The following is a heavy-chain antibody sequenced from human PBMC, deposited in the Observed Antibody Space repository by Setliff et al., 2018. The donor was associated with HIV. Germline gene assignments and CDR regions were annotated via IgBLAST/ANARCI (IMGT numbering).Heavy chain of an antibody. Sequence: SETLSLTCSVSSDSMSSGSYFWGWIRQTPGKGLEWIGNIYYTGFAYYNPSLKSRVTISLDTSKTHFYLNLTSVTDADTAVYFCAREGRGDPAVATTRIDYWGQGKLVTVSS. J-gene: IGHJ4*02. V-gene: IGHV4-39*02. D-gene: IGHD1-1*01. CDR3: AREGRGDPAVATTRIDY. CDR2: IYYTGFA. CDR1: SDSMSSGSYF.